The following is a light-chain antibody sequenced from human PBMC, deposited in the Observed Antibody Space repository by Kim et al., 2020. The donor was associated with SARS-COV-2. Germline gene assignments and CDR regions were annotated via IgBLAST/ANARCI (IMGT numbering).Light chain of an antibody. CDR1: SVAYEG. J-gene: IGLJ2*01. Sequence: APGGAAKSTCGGTSVAYEGVHWYQQRRGQAPVVVIYYDQDRPSGTPERFAGSSSGNTATLTISRVEAGDEADYYCQVWGSRSDHVLFGGGTQLTVL. CDR2: YDQ. V-gene: IGLV3-21*04. CDR3: QVWGSRSDHVL.